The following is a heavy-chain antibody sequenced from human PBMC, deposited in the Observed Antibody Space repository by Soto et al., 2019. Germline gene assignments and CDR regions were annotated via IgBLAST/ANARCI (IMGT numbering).Heavy chain of an antibody. CDR1: GYTFTSYA. CDR3: ARADSSGYNQFDY. J-gene: IGHJ4*02. V-gene: IGHV1-3*01. Sequence: ASVKVSCKASGYTFTSYAMHWVRQAPGQRLEWMGWINAGNGNTKYSQKFQGRVTITRDTSASTAYMELSSLRSEDTAVYYCARADSSGYNQFDYWGQGTLVTVSS. CDR2: INAGNGNT. D-gene: IGHD3-22*01.